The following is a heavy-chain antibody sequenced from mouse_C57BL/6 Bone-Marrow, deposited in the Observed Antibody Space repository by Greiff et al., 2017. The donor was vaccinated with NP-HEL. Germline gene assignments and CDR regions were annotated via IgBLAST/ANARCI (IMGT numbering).Heavy chain of an antibody. D-gene: IGHD1-1*02. CDR3: AREGGSRYFDV. CDR2: ISSGSSTI. CDR1: GFTFSDYG. Sequence: EVQLVESGGGLVKPGGSLKLSCAASGFTFSDYGMHWVRQAPEKGLEWVAYISSGSSTIDYADTVKGRFTISRDNAKNTLFLQMTSLRSEDTAMYYCAREGGSRYFDVWGTGTTVTVSS. J-gene: IGHJ1*03. V-gene: IGHV5-17*01.